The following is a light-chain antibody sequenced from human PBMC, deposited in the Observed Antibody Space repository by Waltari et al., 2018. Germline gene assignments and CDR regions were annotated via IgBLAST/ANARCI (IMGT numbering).Light chain of an antibody. V-gene: IGKV1-39*01. CDR2: AAS. J-gene: IGKJ2*01. CDR3: QQTYSTPT. CDR1: QSIRHY. Sequence: DIQMTQSPSFLSASVGDRVTITCQASQSIRHYLNWYQQKPGTAPKPLIYAASNLQIGVPSRFSGSESGTDFTLTISGQQPEDFATYHCQQTYSTPTFGQGTRLEIK.